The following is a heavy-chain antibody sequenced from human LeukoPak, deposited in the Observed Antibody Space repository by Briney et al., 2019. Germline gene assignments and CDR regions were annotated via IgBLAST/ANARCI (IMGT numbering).Heavy chain of an antibody. CDR3: AKDAGGVLTGYYISLAY. CDR2: ISGSGGST. V-gene: IGHV3-23*01. CDR1: GFTFSSYA. J-gene: IGHJ4*01. Sequence: GGSLSLSCAASGFTFSSYAMSWVRQAPGKGLEWVSAISGSGGSTYYADSVKRRFTISRDNSKNTLYLQMHRLRAEDTAVYYCAKDAGGVLTGYYISLAYWGQGTLVTVSS. D-gene: IGHD3-9*01.